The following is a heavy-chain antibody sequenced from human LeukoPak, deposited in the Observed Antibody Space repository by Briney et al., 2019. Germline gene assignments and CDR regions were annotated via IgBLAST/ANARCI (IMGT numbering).Heavy chain of an antibody. CDR2: IWYDGSNK. Sequence: GRSLRLSCAASGLTFSSYGMHWVRQAPGKGLDWVAVIWYDGSNKYYADSVKGRFTISRDNSKNTVYLQMNSLRAEDTAVYYCAKDRDIYYDSSGYRQNDAFDIWGQGTMVTVSS. J-gene: IGHJ3*02. V-gene: IGHV3-33*06. CDR3: AKDRDIYYDSSGYRQNDAFDI. CDR1: GLTFSSYG. D-gene: IGHD3-22*01.